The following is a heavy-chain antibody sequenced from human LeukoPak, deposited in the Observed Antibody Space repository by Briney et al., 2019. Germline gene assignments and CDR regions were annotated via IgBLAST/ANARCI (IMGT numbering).Heavy chain of an antibody. J-gene: IGHJ3*02. CDR3: ARDRDYHDSSVRYDAFDI. Sequence: GGSLRLSCAASGFTFSNYWMTWVRQAPGKGLEWGANIRKEGSDKSYVDSVKGRFTISRDNVKKSLSLQMNSLRAEDTAVYYCARDRDYHDSSVRYDAFDIWGQGTMVTVSS. V-gene: IGHV3-7*01. CDR1: GFTFSNYW. D-gene: IGHD3-22*01. CDR2: IRKEGSDK.